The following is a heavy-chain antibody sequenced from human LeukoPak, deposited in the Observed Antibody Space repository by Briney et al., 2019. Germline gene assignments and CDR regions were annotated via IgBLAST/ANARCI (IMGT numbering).Heavy chain of an antibody. J-gene: IGHJ3*02. CDR2: IYTSGST. D-gene: IGHD3-10*01. Sequence: SETLSLTCTVSGGSISSYYWSWIRQPAGKGLEWIGRIYTSGSTNYNPSLKSRVTMSVDTSKNQFSLKLGSVTAADTAVYYCAREALWFGEYDAFDIWGQGTMATVSS. CDR1: GGSISSYY. CDR3: AREALWFGEYDAFDI. V-gene: IGHV4-4*07.